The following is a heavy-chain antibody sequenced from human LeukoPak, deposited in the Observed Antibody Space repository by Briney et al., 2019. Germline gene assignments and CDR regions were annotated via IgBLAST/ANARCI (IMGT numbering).Heavy chain of an antibody. CDR2: IYTSGNT. CDR1: GGSIGSYY. D-gene: IGHD1-1*01. J-gene: IGHJ6*03. Sequence: SETLSLTCTVSGGSIGSYYWSWIRQPAGKGLEWIGRIYTSGNTNYNPSLKSRVTISVDKSKNQFSLKLSSVTAADTAVYYCARETGPYYYYYMDVWGKGTTVTVSS. V-gene: IGHV4-4*07. CDR3: ARETGPYYYYYMDV.